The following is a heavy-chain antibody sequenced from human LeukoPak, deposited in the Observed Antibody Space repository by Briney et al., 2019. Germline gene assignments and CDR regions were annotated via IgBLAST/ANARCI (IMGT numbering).Heavy chain of an antibody. CDR1: GYTFTSYD. CDR2: MSPNSGDT. J-gene: IGHJ4*02. D-gene: IGHD7-27*01. V-gene: IGHV1-8*01. Sequence: ASVKVSCKASGYTFTSYDFNWVRQATGQRPEWMGWMSPNSGDTGYAQKFQDRVTIIRNTSIITAYMELSSLRSDDTAVYYCARGPPNCGYDYWGPGTLVTVSS. CDR3: ARGPPNCGYDY.